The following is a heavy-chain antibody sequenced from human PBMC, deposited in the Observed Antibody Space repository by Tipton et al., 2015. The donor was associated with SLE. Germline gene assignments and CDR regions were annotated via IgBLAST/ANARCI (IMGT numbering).Heavy chain of an antibody. D-gene: IGHD3-16*01. CDR3: AGRRLIIFGHGMDV. J-gene: IGHJ6*02. CDR2: ISGGSDIT. CDR1: GFTFSSYS. Sequence: GSLRLSCAASGFTFSSYSMTWVRQAPGKALEWVSFISGGSDITNYADSVKGRFTISRDNSKNTLYLQMSSLSAEDTAIYYCAGRRLIIFGHGMDVWGQGTTVTVSS. V-gene: IGHV3-23*01.